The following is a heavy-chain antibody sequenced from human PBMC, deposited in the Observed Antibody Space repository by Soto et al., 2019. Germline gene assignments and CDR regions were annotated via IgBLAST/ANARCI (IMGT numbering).Heavy chain of an antibody. CDR3: TLTIFGVVTASMDV. Sequence: GGSLRLSCAPSGFTFSNAWMNWARQAPGKWLEWVGRIKSKTDGGTTDYAAPVKGRFTISRDESKNTLYLQINSLKSEATAVYSCTLTIFGVVTASMDVWGQATTVTVSS. CDR1: GFTFSNAW. CDR2: IKSKTDGGTT. V-gene: IGHV3-15*07. J-gene: IGHJ6*02. D-gene: IGHD3-3*01.